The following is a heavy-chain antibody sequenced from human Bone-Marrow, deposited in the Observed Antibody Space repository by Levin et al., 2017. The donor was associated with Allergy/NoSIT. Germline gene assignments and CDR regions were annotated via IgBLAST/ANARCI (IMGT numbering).Heavy chain of an antibody. J-gene: IGHJ4*02. D-gene: IGHD5-12*01. V-gene: IGHV4-30-4*01. CDR3: GRANVATGMAGDH. CDR2: IYYSGDT. Sequence: SETLSLTCTVSGASISNGDYYWNWIRQTPGKGLEWIGHIYYSGDTYYNPSLRSRVDISVDRSVNQFSLTLNSVTAAATAVYYCGRANVATGMAGDHWGQGTVVTVSS. CDR1: GASISNGDYY.